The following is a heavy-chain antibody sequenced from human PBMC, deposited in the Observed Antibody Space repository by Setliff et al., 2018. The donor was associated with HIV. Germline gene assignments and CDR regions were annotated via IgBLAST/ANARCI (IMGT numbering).Heavy chain of an antibody. J-gene: IGHJ4*02. CDR3: ARVGSYWTQYTNLFDY. D-gene: IGHD2-15*01. Sequence: GASVKVSCKTSGDTFTSYDINWVRQAAGHGLEWMGWMTPYSGNTGYAQKFQGRVPMTRNTSISTAYMELSSLRSEDTAVYYCARVGSYWTQYTNLFDYWGQGTLVTVSS. V-gene: IGHV1-8*02. CDR2: MTPYSGNT. CDR1: GDTFTSYD.